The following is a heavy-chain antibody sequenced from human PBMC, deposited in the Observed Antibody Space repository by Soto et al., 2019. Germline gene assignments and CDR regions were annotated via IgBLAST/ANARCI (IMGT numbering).Heavy chain of an antibody. CDR2: TSYDGNNK. CDR3: AEGGGSARDVDY. D-gene: IGHD1-26*01. J-gene: IGHJ4*02. CDR1: GFTFGNYG. Sequence: QVQLVDSGGDVVQPGGSLRLSCTGSGFTFGNYGMHWVRQAPGKGLEWVASTSYDGNNKYYADSLKGRFTISRDNSKKMVYLQMTSLGPEDTSVYYCAEGGGSARDVDYWGQVALVTVSS. V-gene: IGHV3-30*18.